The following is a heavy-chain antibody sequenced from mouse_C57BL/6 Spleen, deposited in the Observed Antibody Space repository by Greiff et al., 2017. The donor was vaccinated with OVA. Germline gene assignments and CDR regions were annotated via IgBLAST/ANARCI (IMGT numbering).Heavy chain of an antibody. CDR2: INPNNGGT. V-gene: IGHV1-18*01. Sequence: VQLKESGPELVKPGASVKIPCKASGYTFTDYNMDWVKQSHGKSLEWIGDINPNNGGTIYNQKFKGKATLTVDKSSSTAYMELRSLTSEDTAVYYCARAGGLGIGLDYWGQGTTLTVSS. CDR3: ARAGGLGIGLDY. CDR1: GYTFTDYN. D-gene: IGHD4-1*01. J-gene: IGHJ2*01.